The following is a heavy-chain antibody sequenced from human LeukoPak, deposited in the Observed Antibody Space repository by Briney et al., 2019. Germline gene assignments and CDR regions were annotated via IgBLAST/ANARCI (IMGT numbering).Heavy chain of an antibody. CDR2: ISYDGSNK. D-gene: IGHD6-13*01. J-gene: IGHJ4*02. CDR3: ASDQKGGYSSSPPHY. Sequence: GRSLRLSCAASGFTFSSYAMHWVRQAPGKGLEWVAVISYDGSNKYYADSVKGRFTISRDNSKNTLYLQMNSLRAEDTAVYYCASDQKGGYSSSPPHYWGQGALVTVSS. CDR1: GFTFSSYA. V-gene: IGHV3-30*01.